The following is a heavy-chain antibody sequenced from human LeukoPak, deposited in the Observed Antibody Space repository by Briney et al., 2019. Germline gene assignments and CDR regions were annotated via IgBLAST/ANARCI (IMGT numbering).Heavy chain of an antibody. Sequence: SGRPRSLSCAASGFTFSNASMSGFGKAPGKGLNWVGRIKRKTARGTTDYAAPVKGRFTISRDDSKNTLYLQMNSLKTEDTAVYYCTTDAMVPLIEVVPPGMDYGMDAWGQGTTVTVSS. CDR2: IKRKTARGTT. V-gene: IGHV3-15*01. CDR1: GFTFSNAS. D-gene: IGHD2-2*01. CDR3: TTDAMVPLIEVVPPGMDYGMDA. J-gene: IGHJ6*02.